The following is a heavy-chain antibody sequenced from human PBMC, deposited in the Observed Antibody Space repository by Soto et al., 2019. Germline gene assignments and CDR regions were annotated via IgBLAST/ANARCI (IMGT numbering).Heavy chain of an antibody. Sequence: LRLSCAASGFAFSTYSMHWVRQAPGKGLEWVAIILFDGSDKYYADSVRGRFTISRDNFKNTLYLQMNSLRAEDTAVYYCVKDKPSLDYWGQGTLVTVSS. CDR3: VKDKPSLDY. V-gene: IGHV3-33*06. CDR1: GFAFSTYS. CDR2: ILFDGSDK. J-gene: IGHJ4*02.